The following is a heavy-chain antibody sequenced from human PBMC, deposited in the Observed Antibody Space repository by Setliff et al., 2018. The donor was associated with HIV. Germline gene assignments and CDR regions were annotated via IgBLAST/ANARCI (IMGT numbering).Heavy chain of an antibody. CDR1: GYTFTASY. V-gene: IGHV1-2*02. CDR2: MHPNSGAT. Sequence: ASVKVSCKTSGYTFTASYLHWVRQAPGQGLQWMGWMHPNSGATKYAQKFRDRVTLTGDTSISTASMEVNRLKSDDAAVYYCARFEGRGDAFDIWGQGTMVTVSS. CDR3: ARFEGRGDAFDI. J-gene: IGHJ3*02. D-gene: IGHD3-10*01.